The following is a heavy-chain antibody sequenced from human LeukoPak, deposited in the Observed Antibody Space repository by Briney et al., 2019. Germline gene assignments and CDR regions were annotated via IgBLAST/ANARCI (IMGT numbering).Heavy chain of an antibody. CDR3: ARDVKYCSSTSCYAVGWFDP. CDR1: GGSISSYY. J-gene: IGHJ5*02. Sequence: SETLSLTCTVSGGSISSYYWSWIRQPAGKGLEWIGRIYTSGSTNYNPSLKSRVTISVDTSKNQFSLKLSSVTAADTAVYYCARDVKYCSSTSCYAVGWFDPWGQGTLVTVSS. V-gene: IGHV4-4*07. CDR2: IYTSGST. D-gene: IGHD2-2*01.